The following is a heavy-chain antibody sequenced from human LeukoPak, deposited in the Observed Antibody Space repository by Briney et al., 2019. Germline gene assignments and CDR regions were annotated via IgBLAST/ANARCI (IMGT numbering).Heavy chain of an antibody. Sequence: GGSLRLSCAASGFTFSSYAMHWVRQAPGKGLEWVSSISSSSSYIYYADSVKGRFTISRDNAKNSLYLQMNSLRAEDTAVYYCARDWVGATRILDYWGQGTLVTVSS. CDR3: ARDWVGATRILDY. J-gene: IGHJ4*02. D-gene: IGHD1-26*01. V-gene: IGHV3-21*01. CDR2: ISSSSSYI. CDR1: GFTFSSYA.